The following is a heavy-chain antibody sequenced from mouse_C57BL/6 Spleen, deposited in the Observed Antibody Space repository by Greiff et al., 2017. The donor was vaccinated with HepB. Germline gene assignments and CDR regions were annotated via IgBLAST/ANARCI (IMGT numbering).Heavy chain of an antibody. J-gene: IGHJ3*01. CDR1: GFTFSNYW. D-gene: IGHD2-4*01. V-gene: IGHV6-3*01. CDR2: IRLKSDNYAT. CDR3: TGPIYYDYDPFAY. Sequence: DVKLVESGGGLVQPGGSMKLSCVASGFTFSNYWMNWVRQSPEKGLEWVAQIRLKSDNYATHYAESVKGRFTISRDDSKSSVYLQMNNLRAEDTGIYYCTGPIYYDYDPFAYWGQGTLVTVSA.